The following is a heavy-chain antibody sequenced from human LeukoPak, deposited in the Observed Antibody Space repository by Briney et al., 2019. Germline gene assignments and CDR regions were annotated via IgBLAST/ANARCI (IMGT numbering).Heavy chain of an antibody. D-gene: IGHD3-10*01. CDR1: GGSISSYY. V-gene: IGHV4-59*01. CDR3: ARDRVPRGRSDRGYGMDV. CDR2: IYYSGST. Sequence: SETLSLTCTVSGGSISSYYWSWIRQPPGKGLEWIGYIYYSGSTNYNPSLKSRVTISVDTSKNQFSLKLSSVTAADTAVYYCARDRVPRGRSDRGYGMDVWGQGTTVTVSS. J-gene: IGHJ6*02.